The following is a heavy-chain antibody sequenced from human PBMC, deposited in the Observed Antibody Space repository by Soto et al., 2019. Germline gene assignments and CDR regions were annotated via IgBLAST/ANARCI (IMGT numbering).Heavy chain of an antibody. Sequence: SVKVSCKASGGTFSSYTISWVRQAPGQGLEWIGRIIPILGIANYAQKFQGRVTITADKSTSTAYMELSSLRSEDTAVYYCRLSVRGVIQYYMDVWGKGTTVTVSS. J-gene: IGHJ6*03. D-gene: IGHD3-10*01. CDR2: IIPILGIA. CDR1: GGTFSSYT. CDR3: RLSVRGVIQYYMDV. V-gene: IGHV1-69*02.